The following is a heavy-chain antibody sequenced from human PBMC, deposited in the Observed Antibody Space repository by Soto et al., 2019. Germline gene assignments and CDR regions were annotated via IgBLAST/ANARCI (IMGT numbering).Heavy chain of an antibody. CDR3: ATETTVTTFGLLSYYYYGMDV. D-gene: IGHD4-4*01. CDR2: INAGNGNT. J-gene: IGHJ6*02. V-gene: IGHV1-3*01. Sequence: GASVKVSCKASGYTFTSYAMHWVRQAPGQRLEGMGWINAGNGNTKYSQKFQGRVTITRATSASTAYMELSSLRSEDTAVYYCATETTVTTFGLLSYYYYGMDVWGQGTTVTVSS. CDR1: GYTFTSYA.